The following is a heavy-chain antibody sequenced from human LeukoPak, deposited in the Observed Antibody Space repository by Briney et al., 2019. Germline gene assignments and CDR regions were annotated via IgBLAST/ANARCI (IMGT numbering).Heavy chain of an antibody. Sequence: SETLSLTCAVSGGSNSSGGYSWSWIRQPPGKGLEWIGYIYHSGSTYYNPSLKSRVTISVDRSKNQFSLKLSSVTAADTAVYYCARSIAAGAAFDIWGQGTMVTVSS. CDR2: IYHSGST. CDR3: ARSIAAGAAFDI. J-gene: IGHJ3*02. V-gene: IGHV4-30-2*01. D-gene: IGHD6-13*01. CDR1: GGSNSSGGYS.